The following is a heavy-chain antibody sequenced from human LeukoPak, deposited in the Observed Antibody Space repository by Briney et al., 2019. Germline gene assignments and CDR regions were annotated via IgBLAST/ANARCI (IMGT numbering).Heavy chain of an antibody. Sequence: PGGSLRLSCIASGFTFGVDGMSWFRQAPGKGLEWVAFIRSKSYGETSEYAASVRGRFTVSRDDSKSIAYLQMESLKTEDTAVYHCSRDFWRFGLDFWGQGTPVTVSS. CDR2: IRSKSYGETS. D-gene: IGHD3-10*01. V-gene: IGHV3-49*03. J-gene: IGHJ4*02. CDR3: SRDFWRFGLDF. CDR1: GFTFGVDG.